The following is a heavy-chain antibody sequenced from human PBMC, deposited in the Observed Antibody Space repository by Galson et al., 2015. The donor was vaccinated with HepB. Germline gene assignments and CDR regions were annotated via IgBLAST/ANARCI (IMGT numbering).Heavy chain of an antibody. CDR2: IYYTGIT. D-gene: IGHD3-10*02. CDR1: GDSISRYF. V-gene: IGHV4-59*01. CDR3: ASAMPSTMSAYDY. J-gene: IGHJ4*02. Sequence: SETLSLTCTISGDSISRYFCSWIRQAPGKTLEWIGYIYYTGITTYSPSLKSRVTISVDTSKNQFSLELRSVTAADTAVYYCASAMPSTMSAYDYWGQGTLVSVSS.